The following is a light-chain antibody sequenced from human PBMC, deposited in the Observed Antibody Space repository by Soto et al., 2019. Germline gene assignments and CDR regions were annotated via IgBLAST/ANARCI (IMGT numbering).Light chain of an antibody. CDR1: QSVRSY. CDR3: QQYGYLVT. J-gene: IGKJ4*01. CDR2: GAS. Sequence: ILMSQSLATLSVSPGESATLSCGASQSVRSYLAWYQQKPGQAPRLLIYGASSRATGIPDRLSGSGSGTDFTLTISRLEPEEFAMYYCQQYGYLVTFGGGTKVDIK. V-gene: IGKV3-20*01.